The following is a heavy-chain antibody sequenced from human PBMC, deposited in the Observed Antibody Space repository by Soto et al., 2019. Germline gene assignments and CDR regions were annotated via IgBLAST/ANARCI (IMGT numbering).Heavy chain of an antibody. V-gene: IGHV3-74*01. CDR1: GFTFSSYW. CDR2: IKRDGSST. CDR3: AVAVAGPTAIGY. Sequence: EVQLAESGGGLVQPGGSLRLSCAASGFTFSSYWMHWVRQAPGKGLVWVSRIKRDGSSTSYADSVKGRFTISRDNDKNTLYLQRNSLRAEDTAVYYCAVAVAGPTAIGYWGQGTLVTVSS. D-gene: IGHD6-19*01. J-gene: IGHJ4*02.